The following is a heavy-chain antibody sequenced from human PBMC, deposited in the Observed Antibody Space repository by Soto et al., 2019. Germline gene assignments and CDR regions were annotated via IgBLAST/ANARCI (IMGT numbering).Heavy chain of an antibody. CDR1: GYSFTTNY. J-gene: IGHJ6*02. D-gene: IGHD1-26*01. CDR3: ARGGSLRGHYYYYGMDV. CDR2: INPSGGST. Sequence: QVQLVQSGAEVKKPGASLKVSCKASGYSFTTNYIHWVRQAPGQGLEWMGIINPSGGSTSYAKKSQGRVTLTGDTSTSTVYMELSSLRSEDTAIYYCARGGSLRGHYYYYGMDVWGQGTTVTVSS. V-gene: IGHV1-46*01.